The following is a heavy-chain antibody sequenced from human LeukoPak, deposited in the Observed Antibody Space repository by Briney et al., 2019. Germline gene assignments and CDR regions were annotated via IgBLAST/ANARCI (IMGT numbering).Heavy chain of an antibody. D-gene: IGHD4-23*01. J-gene: IGHJ4*02. CDR1: GFTFTAYA. CDR3: ARDPDYGGNGRLGFEY. Sequence: GGSLRLSCAASGFTFTAYALHWVRQAPGKGLEWVALISFDGSNKYYADSVKGRFTISRDNSNNTLYLQMNSLRADDTAVYYRARDPDYGGNGRLGFEYWGQGTLVTVSS. CDR2: ISFDGSNK. V-gene: IGHV3-30-3*01.